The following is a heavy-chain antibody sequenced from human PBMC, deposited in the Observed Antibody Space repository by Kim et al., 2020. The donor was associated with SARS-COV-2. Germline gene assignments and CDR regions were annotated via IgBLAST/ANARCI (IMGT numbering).Heavy chain of an antibody. CDR2: ISSSGSTI. Sequence: GGSLRLSCAASGFTFSSYEMNWVRQAPGKGLEWVSYISSSGSTIYYADSVKGRFTISRDNAKNSLYLQMNSLRAEDTAVDYCARTRRITIFGVGIKKISRESDHYYYDGMDVWGRGTTVTVSS. J-gene: IGHJ6*02. D-gene: IGHD3-3*01. CDR1: GFTFSSYE. V-gene: IGHV3-48*03. CDR3: ARTRRITIFGVGIKKISRESDHYYYDGMDV.